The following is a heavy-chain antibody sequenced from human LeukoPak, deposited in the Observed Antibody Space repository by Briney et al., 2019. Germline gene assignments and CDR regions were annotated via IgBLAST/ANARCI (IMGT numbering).Heavy chain of an antibody. J-gene: IGHJ4*02. V-gene: IGHV3-23*01. CDR3: AKAPVTTCSGAYCYPFDY. D-gene: IGHD2-21*01. CDR2: ISGSGRGGNT. CDR1: GFTFSTYA. Sequence: GGSLRLSCAASGFTFSTYAMSWVRQAPGKGLEWVSGISGSGRGGNTYYADSVKGRFTISRDSSKNTLYLQMNRLRAEDAAVYYCAKAPVTTCSGAYCYPFDYWGQGTLVTVSS.